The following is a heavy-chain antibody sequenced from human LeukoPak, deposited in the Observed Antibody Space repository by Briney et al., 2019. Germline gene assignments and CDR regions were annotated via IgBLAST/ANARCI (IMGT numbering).Heavy chain of an antibody. J-gene: IGHJ4*02. CDR1: GFTFKSYG. CDR3: ARKVAVAMDLDY. D-gene: IGHD5-18*01. V-gene: IGHV3-23*01. Sequence: GGSLRLSCAASGFTFKSYGMTWVRQVPGKGLEWVSSITGSGGSTKYADSVNGRFTISRDNSKNTRSLQMTGLRVEDTAVYYCARKVAVAMDLDYWGQGTLVTVSS. CDR2: ITGSGGST.